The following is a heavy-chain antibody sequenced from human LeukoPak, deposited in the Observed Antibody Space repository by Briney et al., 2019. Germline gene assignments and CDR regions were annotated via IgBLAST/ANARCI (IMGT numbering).Heavy chain of an antibody. CDR1: GFTLSSYA. CDR3: AKDQTPYY. J-gene: IGHJ4*02. CDR2: ISGSGDTT. V-gene: IGHV3-23*01. Sequence: PGGSLRLSCAASGFTLSSYAMSWVRQAPGEGLEWVSGISGSGDTTYYADSVKGRFTISRDNSKNTLYLQMNSLRAEDTAVYFCAKDQTPYYWGQGTLVTVSS.